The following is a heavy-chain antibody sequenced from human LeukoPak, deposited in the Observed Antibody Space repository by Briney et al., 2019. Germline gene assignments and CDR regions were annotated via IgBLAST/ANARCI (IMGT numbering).Heavy chain of an antibody. Sequence: SETLSLTCTVSGGSISSSSYYWGWIRQPPGKGLEWIGSIYYSGGTYYNPSLKSRVTISVDTSKNQFSLKLSSVTAADTAVYYCAREKMMGAQVWFDPWGQGTLVTVSS. CDR3: AREKMMGAQVWFDP. J-gene: IGHJ5*02. V-gene: IGHV4-39*07. D-gene: IGHD1-26*01. CDR2: IYYSGGT. CDR1: GGSISSSSYY.